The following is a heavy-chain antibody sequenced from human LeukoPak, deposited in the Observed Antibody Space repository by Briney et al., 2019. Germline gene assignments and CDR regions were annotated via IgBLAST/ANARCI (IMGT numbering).Heavy chain of an antibody. CDR2: INHSGST. V-gene: IGHV4-34*01. Sequence: ASETLSLTCAVYGGSFSGYYWSWIRQPPGKGLEWIGEINHSGSTNYNPSLKSRVTISVDTSKNQFSLKLSSVTAADTAVYYCARGLHYHGSGSYCDYWGQGTLVTVSS. D-gene: IGHD3-10*01. CDR1: GGSFSGYY. CDR3: ARGLHYHGSGSYCDY. J-gene: IGHJ4*02.